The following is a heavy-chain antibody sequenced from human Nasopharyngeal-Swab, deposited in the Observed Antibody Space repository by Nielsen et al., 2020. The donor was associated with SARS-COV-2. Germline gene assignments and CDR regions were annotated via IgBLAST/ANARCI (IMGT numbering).Heavy chain of an antibody. J-gene: IGHJ5*02. CDR2: ISAYNGNT. Sequence: VKVSCKASGYTFTSYGISWVRQAPGQGLEWMGWISAYNGNTNYAQKLQGRVTMTTDTSTSTAYMELRSLRSDDTAVYYCARDLPLGYCSSTSCYGWVGPYNWFDPWGQGTLVTVSS. D-gene: IGHD2-2*01. V-gene: IGHV1-18*01. CDR3: ARDLPLGYCSSTSCYGWVGPYNWFDP. CDR1: GYTFTSYG.